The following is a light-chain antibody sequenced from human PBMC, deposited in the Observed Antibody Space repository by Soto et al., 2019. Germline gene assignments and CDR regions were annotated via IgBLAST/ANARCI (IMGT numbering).Light chain of an antibody. CDR1: SSNIGGYNV. CDR2: EGI. CDR3: AAWDDSLSGFYV. J-gene: IGLJ1*01. V-gene: IGLV2-23*01. Sequence: QSALTQPASVSGSPGQSITISCSGTSSNIGGYNVVSWYQQHPGKAPKVIVYEGIKRPSGVSDRFSGSTSGSTASLTISGLQAEDEAEYYCAAWDDSLSGFYVFGTGTKLTVL.